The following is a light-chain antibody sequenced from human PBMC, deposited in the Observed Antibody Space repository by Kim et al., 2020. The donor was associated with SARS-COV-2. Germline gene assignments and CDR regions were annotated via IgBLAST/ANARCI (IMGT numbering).Light chain of an antibody. J-gene: IGKJ4*01. CDR3: QQYKNWPPLT. V-gene: IGKV3-15*01. Sequence: VSPGERATLSCRASQRISSNLAWYQQKPGQAPRLLIYGSSTRATGIPARFSGSGSGTEFTLTISSLQSEDFAFYYCQQYKNWPPLTFGGGTKLEI. CDR2: GSS. CDR1: QRISSN.